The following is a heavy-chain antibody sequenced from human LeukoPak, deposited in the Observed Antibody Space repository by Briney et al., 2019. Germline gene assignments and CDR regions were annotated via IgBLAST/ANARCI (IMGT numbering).Heavy chain of an antibody. CDR3: VSPYGSGSNKVAGGY. CDR2: IYYSGST. D-gene: IGHD3-10*01. Sequence: PSETLSLTCTVSGGSISSSSYHWGWIRQPPGKGLEWIGSIYYSGSTYYNPSLKSRVTISVDTSKNQFSLKLSSVTAADTAVYYCVSPYGSGSNKVAGGYWGQGTLVTVHS. J-gene: IGHJ4*02. V-gene: IGHV4-39*01. CDR1: GGSISSSSYH.